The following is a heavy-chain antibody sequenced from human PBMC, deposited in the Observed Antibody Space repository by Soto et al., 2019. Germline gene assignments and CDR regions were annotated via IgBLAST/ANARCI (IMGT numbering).Heavy chain of an antibody. V-gene: IGHV4-4*07. CDR3: ARACSSNNCYDVFDY. CDR1: GGSISSYY. CDR2: IYTSGST. J-gene: IGHJ4*02. Sequence: PSETLSLTCTVSGGSISSYYWSWIRQPAGKGLEWIGRIYTSGSTNYNPSLKSRVTMSVDTSKNQFSLKLSSVTAAGTAVYYCARACSSNNCYDVFDYWGQGTLVTVSS. D-gene: IGHD2-2*01.